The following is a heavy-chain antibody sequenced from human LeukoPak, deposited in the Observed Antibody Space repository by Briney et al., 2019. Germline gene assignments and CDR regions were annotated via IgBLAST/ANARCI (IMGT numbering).Heavy chain of an antibody. J-gene: IGHJ4*02. CDR1: GFSFSSYS. V-gene: IGHV3-30*02. D-gene: IGHD2-2*01. CDR3: ATFLGYCSSTSCPIGDY. CDR2: IRYDGSNK. Sequence: GGSLRLSCAASGFSFSSYSMNWVRQAPGKGLEWVAFIRYDGSNKYYADSVKGRFTISRDNSKNTLYLQMNSLRAEDTAVYYCATFLGYCSSTSCPIGDYWGQGTLVTVSS.